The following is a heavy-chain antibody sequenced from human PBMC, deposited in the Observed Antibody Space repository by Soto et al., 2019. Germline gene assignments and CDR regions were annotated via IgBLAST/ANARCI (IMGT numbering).Heavy chain of an antibody. V-gene: IGHV1-18*01. CDR1: GYTFTSYG. CDR2: ISAYNGNT. Sequence: ASVKVSFKASGYTFTSYGISWVRQAPGQGLEWMGWISAYNGNTNYAQKLQGRVTMTTDTSTSTAYMELRSLRSDDTAVYYCARAGNYVWGSYRYSVDYWGQGTLVTVSS. D-gene: IGHD3-16*02. CDR3: ARAGNYVWGSYRYSVDY. J-gene: IGHJ4*02.